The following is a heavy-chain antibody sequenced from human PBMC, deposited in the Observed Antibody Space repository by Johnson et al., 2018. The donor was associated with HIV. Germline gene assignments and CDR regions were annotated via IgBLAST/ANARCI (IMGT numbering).Heavy chain of an antibody. Sequence: QVQLVESGGGVVQPGRSLRLSCAASGFTFSSYAMHWVRQAPGTGLGWVAVISYDGSNKYYEDSVKGRFTISRDNYKNMLYLQMNSLRAEDTAVYYCAKDKRQTAIPQRAFDICGQGTMVTVSS. J-gene: IGHJ3*02. CDR3: AKDKRQTAIPQRAFDI. CDR1: GFTFSSYA. D-gene: IGHD6-25*01. V-gene: IGHV3-30-3*01. CDR2: ISYDGSNK.